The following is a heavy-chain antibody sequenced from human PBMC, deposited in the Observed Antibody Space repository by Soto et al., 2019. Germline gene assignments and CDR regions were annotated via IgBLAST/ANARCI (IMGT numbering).Heavy chain of an antibody. Sequence: GGSLRLSCAASGFSFSDYEMNWVRQTPGKGLEWLSYISSSGGTIKYADSVKGRFTISRDNAKNSLYLQVHSLRADDTAVYYCARDAFEIYYKFGLDVWGQGTPVTVSS. CDR1: GFSFSDYE. V-gene: IGHV3-48*03. J-gene: IGHJ6*02. CDR3: ARDAFEIYYKFGLDV. D-gene: IGHD3-10*01. CDR2: ISSSGGTI.